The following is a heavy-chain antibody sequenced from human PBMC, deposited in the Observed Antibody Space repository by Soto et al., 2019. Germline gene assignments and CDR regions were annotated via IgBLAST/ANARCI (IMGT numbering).Heavy chain of an antibody. J-gene: IGHJ4*02. CDR1: GFSLSTSGVG. CDR2: IYWDDDK. CDR3: AHRQRTRQLEFYEN. V-gene: IGHV2-5*02. D-gene: IGHD1-1*01. Sequence: QITLKESGPTLVKPTQTLTLTCTFSGFSLSTSGVGVGWIRQPPGKALEWLALIYWDDDKRYSPSVKSRLTITKDTSKSQVVLTMTDIDPADTATYYCAHRQRTRQLEFYENWGQGTLVTVSS.